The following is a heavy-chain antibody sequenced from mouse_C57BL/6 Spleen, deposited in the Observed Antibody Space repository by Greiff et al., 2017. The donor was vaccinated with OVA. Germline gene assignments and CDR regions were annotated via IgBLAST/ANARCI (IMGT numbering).Heavy chain of an antibody. CDR2: INPNNGGT. D-gene: IGHD1-1*01. CDR1: GYTFTDYY. J-gene: IGHJ1*03. CDR3: ASGDCYGSCLWSLDD. Sequence: EVQLQQSGPELVKPGASVKISCKASGYTFTDYYMNWVKQSHGKSLEWIGDINPNNGGTSYNQKFKGKATLTVDKSSSTAYMELRSLTSEHSAVYDFASGDCYGSCLWSLDDWGKGTSVTVSS. V-gene: IGHV1-26*01.